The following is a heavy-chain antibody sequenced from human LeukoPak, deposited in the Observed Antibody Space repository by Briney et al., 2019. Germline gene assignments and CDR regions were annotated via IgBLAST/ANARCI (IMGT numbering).Heavy chain of an antibody. J-gene: IGHJ6*02. V-gene: IGHV3-53*04. CDR1: GFTVSSNY. CDR2: IYSGGST. D-gene: IGHD6-13*01. Sequence: PGGSLRLSCAASGFTVSSNYMGWVRQAPGEGLEWVSVIYSGGSTYYADSVKGRFTISRHNSKNTLYLQMNSLRAEDTAVYYCARESAAAPDYYGVDVWGQGTTVTVSS. CDR3: ARESAAAPDYYGVDV.